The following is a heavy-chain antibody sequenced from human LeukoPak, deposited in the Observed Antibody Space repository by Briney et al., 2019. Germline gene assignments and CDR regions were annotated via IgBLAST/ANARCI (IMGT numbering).Heavy chain of an antibody. V-gene: IGHV4-61*05. J-gene: IGHJ3*02. D-gene: IGHD5-18*01. Sequence: SETLSLTCTVSGGSISSSSYYWGWIRQPPGKGLEWIGYIYYSGSTNYNPSLKSRVTISVDTSKNQFSLKLSSVTAADTAVYYCARDKDTAMGDGAFDIWGQGTMVTVSS. CDR3: ARDKDTAMGDGAFDI. CDR2: IYYSGST. CDR1: GGSISSSSYY.